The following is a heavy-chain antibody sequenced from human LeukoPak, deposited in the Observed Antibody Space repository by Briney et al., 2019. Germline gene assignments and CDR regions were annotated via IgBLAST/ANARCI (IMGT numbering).Heavy chain of an antibody. J-gene: IGHJ4*02. Sequence: GGSLRLSCAAAGFTFSSYGMHWVRQAPGKGLEWVAVISYDVSDKYYVDSVRGRFTISRDDSKNTLYLQMNSLRAEDTAMYYCGRVPSGCHFHYLGQGTLVTVSS. V-gene: IGHV3-30*03. CDR2: ISYDVSDK. CDR1: GFTFSSYG. CDR3: GRVPSGCHFHY. D-gene: IGHD6-19*01.